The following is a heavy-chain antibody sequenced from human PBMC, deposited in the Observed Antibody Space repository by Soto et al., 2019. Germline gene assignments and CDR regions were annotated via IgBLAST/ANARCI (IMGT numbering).Heavy chain of an antibody. V-gene: IGHV1-69*13. J-gene: IGHJ4*02. CDR2: IIPMFGTA. Sequence: SVKVSCKASGGTFSRYAINWVRQAPGQGLEWMGGIIPMFGTANYAQKFQGRVTITADESTNTGYMELRSLISEDTAVYYCARDGTLYDSSGYYYLYWGQGTLVTVSS. D-gene: IGHD3-22*01. CDR1: GGTFSRYA. CDR3: ARDGTLYDSSGYYYLY.